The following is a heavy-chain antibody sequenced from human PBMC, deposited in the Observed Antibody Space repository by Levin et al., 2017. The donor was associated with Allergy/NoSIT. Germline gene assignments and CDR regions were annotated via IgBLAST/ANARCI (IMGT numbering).Heavy chain of an antibody. CDR2: IYYSGST. V-gene: IGHV4-59*01. Sequence: SETLSLTCTVSGGSISSYYWSWIRQPPGKGLEWIGYIYYSGSTNYNPSLKSRVTISVDTSKNQFSLKLSSVTAADTAVYYCARVAHRFGELELDYWGQGTLVTVSS. D-gene: IGHD3-10*01. CDR1: GGSISSYY. J-gene: IGHJ4*02. CDR3: ARVAHRFGELELDY.